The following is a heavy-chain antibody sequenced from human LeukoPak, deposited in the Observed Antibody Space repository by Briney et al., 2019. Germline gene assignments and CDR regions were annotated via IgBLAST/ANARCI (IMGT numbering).Heavy chain of an antibody. CDR1: GFTFDDYA. J-gene: IGHJ3*02. CDR3: AKGHTYYYDSSGYSRDAFDI. CDR2: ISWNSDSI. D-gene: IGHD3-22*01. V-gene: IGHV3-9*03. Sequence: GGSLRLSCAASGFTFDDYAMHWVRQAPGKGLEWVSGISWNSDSIGYADSVKGRFTISRDNAKNSLYLQMNSLRAEDMALYYCAKGHTYYYDSSGYSRDAFDIWGQGTMVTVSS.